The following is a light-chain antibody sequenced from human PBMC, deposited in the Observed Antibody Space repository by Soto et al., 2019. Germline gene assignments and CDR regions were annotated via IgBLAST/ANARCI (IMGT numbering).Light chain of an antibody. J-gene: IGKJ2*01. Sequence: DIVMTQSPDSLAVSLGERATINCKSSQSVLYSPNNKNYLAWYQQKPGQSPKLLIYWASTRESGVPDRFSGSGSRTDFTLTSSSLQAEEVAVYYCQQYYSSPYTFGQGTKLDIK. V-gene: IGKV4-1*01. CDR1: QSVLYSPNNKNY. CDR2: WAS. CDR3: QQYYSSPYT.